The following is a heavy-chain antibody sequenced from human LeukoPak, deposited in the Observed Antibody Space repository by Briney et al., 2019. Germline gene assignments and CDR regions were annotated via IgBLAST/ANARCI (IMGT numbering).Heavy chain of an antibody. CDR1: GGSISSGSYY. Sequence: SETLSLTCTVSGGSISSGSYYWSWIRQPAGKGLEWIGRIYTSGSTNYNPSLKSPVTISLDTSKNQFSLKLSSVTAADTAMYYCARDNQYNSASSDYGGTNFDSWGQGTLVTVSS. CDR2: IYTSGST. CDR3: ARDNQYNSASSDYGGTNFDS. J-gene: IGHJ4*02. V-gene: IGHV4-61*02. D-gene: IGHD4-17*01.